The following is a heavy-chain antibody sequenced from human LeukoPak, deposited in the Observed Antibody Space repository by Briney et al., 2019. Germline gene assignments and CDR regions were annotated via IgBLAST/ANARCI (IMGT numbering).Heavy chain of an antibody. CDR3: ARDPAYGALDY. J-gene: IGHJ4*02. D-gene: IGHD4-17*01. CDR2: IKPVGSEK. CDR1: GFTFSRHY. Sequence: GGSLRLSCAASGFTFSRHYMTWARQTPGKGLEWVSNIKPVGSEKGYGDFVKGRFSISRDNAKNSLYLQMNSLSADDTAVYYCARDPAYGALDYWGQGTLVTVSS. V-gene: IGHV3-7*01.